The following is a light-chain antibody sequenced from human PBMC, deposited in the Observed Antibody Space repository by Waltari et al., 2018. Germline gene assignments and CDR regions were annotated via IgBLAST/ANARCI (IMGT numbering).Light chain of an antibody. Sequence: DIQMTQSPSSLSASVGDRDTITCRASQSITTYLNWYQQKPGKAPKLLIYDASSLQSGVPSRFSGSGSGTDFTLTISSLQPEDFATYYCQQSYSTLITFGPGTKVEIK. CDR3: QQSYSTLIT. V-gene: IGKV1-39*01. CDR2: DAS. CDR1: QSITTY. J-gene: IGKJ3*01.